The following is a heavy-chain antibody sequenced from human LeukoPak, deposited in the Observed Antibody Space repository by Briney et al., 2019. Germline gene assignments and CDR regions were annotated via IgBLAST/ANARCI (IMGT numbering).Heavy chain of an antibody. V-gene: IGHV4-34*01. CDR1: GGSINSYY. J-gene: IGHJ4*02. CDR3: ARGGWFGESPFDY. D-gene: IGHD3-10*01. CDR2: INHSGST. Sequence: SETLSLTCTVSGGSINSYYWSWIRQPPGKGLEWIGEINHSGSTNYNPSLKSRVTISLDTSKNQFSLKLSSVTAADTAVYYCARGGWFGESPFDYWGQGTLVTVSS.